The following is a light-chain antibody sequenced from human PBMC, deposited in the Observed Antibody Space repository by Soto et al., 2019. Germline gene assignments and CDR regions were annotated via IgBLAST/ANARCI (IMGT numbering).Light chain of an antibody. V-gene: IGKV1-39*01. J-gene: IGKJ4*01. CDR3: QQYYSYPLT. CDR1: HSISSY. CDR2: AAS. Sequence: IQTTQSPPSLSASLGARVTITCRASHSISSYLNWYQKKPGKAPKLLIYAASSLQSGVPSRLSGSGYGTDLTITISCMKSEDFETYCCQQYYSYPLTFGGGTKVDI.